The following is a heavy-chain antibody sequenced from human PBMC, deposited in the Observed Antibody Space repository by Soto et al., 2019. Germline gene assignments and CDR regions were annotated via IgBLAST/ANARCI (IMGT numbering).Heavy chain of an antibody. J-gene: IGHJ6*02. D-gene: IGHD5-12*01. V-gene: IGHV4-59*01. Sequence: PSETLSLTCTVSGGSISSDYWSWIRQPPGKGLEWIGYIYYSGSTNYNPSLKSRVTISVDTSKNQFSLKLSSVTAADTAVYYCARTPARATIPYYYYYYGMDVWGQGTTVTVSS. CDR2: IYYSGST. CDR1: GGSISSDY. CDR3: ARTPARATIPYYYYYYGMDV.